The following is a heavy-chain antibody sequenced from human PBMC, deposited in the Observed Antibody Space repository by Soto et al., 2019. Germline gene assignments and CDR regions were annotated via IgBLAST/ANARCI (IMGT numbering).Heavy chain of an antibody. V-gene: IGHV1-69*01. CDR1: GGTFSRNT. CDR3: ARQFDYDTSGYYYAY. D-gene: IGHD3-22*01. Sequence: QVQLVQSGAEVKKPGSSVKVSCKASGGTFSRNTISWVRQAPGQGLEWMGGITPVFGTPNYAQKFQGRVTITADESTSTAYMELSRLRSEDTAVYYCARQFDYDTSGYYYAYWGKGTLVTVS. CDR2: ITPVFGTP. J-gene: IGHJ4*02.